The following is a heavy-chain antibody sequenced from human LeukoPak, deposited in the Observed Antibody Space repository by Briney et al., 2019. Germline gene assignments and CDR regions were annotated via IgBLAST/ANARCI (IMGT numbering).Heavy chain of an antibody. CDR2: ISSSGSTI. CDR1: GFTFSDYY. Sequence: GGSLRLCCAASGFTFSDYYMSWIRQAPGKGLEWVSYISSSGSTIYYADSVEGRFTISRDNAKNSLYLQMNSLRAEDTAVYYCARDPENSSSSVDYWGQGTLVTVSS. D-gene: IGHD6-6*01. J-gene: IGHJ4*02. V-gene: IGHV3-11*04. CDR3: ARDPENSSSSVDY.